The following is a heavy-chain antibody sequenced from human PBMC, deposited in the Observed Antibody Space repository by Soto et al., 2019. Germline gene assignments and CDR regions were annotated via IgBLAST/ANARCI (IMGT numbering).Heavy chain of an antibody. CDR3: ARGNLYCTNGVCYTGPQDFPRYGMDV. V-gene: IGHV5-51*01. CDR2: IYPGDSDT. J-gene: IGHJ6*02. Sequence: PGQSLKISCKGSGYSFTSYWIGWVRQMPGKRLEWMGIIYPGDSDTRYRPSFQGQVTISADKSISTAYLQWSSLKASDTAMYYCARGNLYCTNGVCYTGPQDFPRYGMDVWGQGTTVTVSS. CDR1: GYSFTSYW. D-gene: IGHD2-8*01.